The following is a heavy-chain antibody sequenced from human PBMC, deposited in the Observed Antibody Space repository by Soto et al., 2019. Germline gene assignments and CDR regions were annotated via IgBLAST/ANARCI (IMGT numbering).Heavy chain of an antibody. J-gene: IGHJ6*02. D-gene: IGHD6-13*01. CDR2: IIPIFGTA. CDR3: ARARPIAVAGTPLYYYYYGMDV. Sequence: SVKVSCKASGGTFSSYAISWVRQAPVQGREWMGGIIPIFGTANYAQKFQGRVTITADEYTSTAYMELSSLRSEDTAVYYCARARPIAVAGTPLYYYYYGMDVWGQGTTVTVSS. V-gene: IGHV1-69*13. CDR1: GGTFSSYA.